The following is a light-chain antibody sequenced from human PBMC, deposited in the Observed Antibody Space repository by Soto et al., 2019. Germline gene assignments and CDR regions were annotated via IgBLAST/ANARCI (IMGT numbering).Light chain of an antibody. CDR2: DVS. CDR1: QAVNSW. V-gene: IGKV1-12*01. CDR3: QQSNNHPIS. J-gene: IGKJ5*01. Sequence: DNRLTHSPSSISASVGDGVTITGLASQAVNSWLAWFQQKPGMAPKLVIYDVSSLQSGVPSRFSGSGSGTEFTLTISSLQPEDFATYYCQQSNNHPISFGQGTRLEIK.